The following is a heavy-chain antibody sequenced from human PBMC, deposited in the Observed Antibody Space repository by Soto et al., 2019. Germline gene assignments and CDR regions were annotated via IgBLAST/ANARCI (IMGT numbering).Heavy chain of an antibody. J-gene: IGHJ6*02. D-gene: IGHD2-21*02. Sequence: ASVKVSCKASGYTFTSYGISWVRQAPGQGLEWMGWISGYNGKTNYAQKVQDRVTMTTDTSTSTVYMELRSLRFDDTAVYYCARGGDVPYYYYGMDVWGQGTMVTVSS. CDR1: GYTFTSYG. CDR2: ISGYNGKT. V-gene: IGHV1-18*01. CDR3: ARGGDVPYYYYGMDV.